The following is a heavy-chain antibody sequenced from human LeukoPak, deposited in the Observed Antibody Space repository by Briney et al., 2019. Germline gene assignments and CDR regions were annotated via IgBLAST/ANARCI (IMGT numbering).Heavy chain of an antibody. CDR3: AKGAWSTIYTLDY. D-gene: IGHD6-19*01. V-gene: IGHV3-23*01. Sequence: GGSLRLSCGASGFTFSEYGMNWVRQAPGKGLEWVSSILRSGEGTYYAESVKGRFTISRDNSKNTVFLQVNSLRAEDTAVYYCAKGAWSTIYTLDYWGQGTLVTVSS. CDR1: GFTFSEYG. CDR2: ILRSGEGT. J-gene: IGHJ4*02.